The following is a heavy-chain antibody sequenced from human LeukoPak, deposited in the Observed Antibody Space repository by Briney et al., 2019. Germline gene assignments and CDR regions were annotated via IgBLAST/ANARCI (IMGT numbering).Heavy chain of an antibody. D-gene: IGHD3-16*01. J-gene: IGHJ3*02. CDR3: ARPAFSTGDAVDI. Sequence: SETLSLTCSVSGGSISSSSYYWGWIRQPPGKGLEWIGSIYYSGATYYNSSLERRVTISVDTSKNQFSLKVSSVTAADTAVYYCARPAFSTGDAVDIWGQGTMATVSS. V-gene: IGHV4-39*01. CDR2: IYYSGAT. CDR1: GGSISSSSYY.